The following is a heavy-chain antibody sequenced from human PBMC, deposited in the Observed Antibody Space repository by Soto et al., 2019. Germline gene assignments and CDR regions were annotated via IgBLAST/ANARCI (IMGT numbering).Heavy chain of an antibody. CDR2: IKQDGSEK. Sequence: GGSLRLSCAASGFTFSSYWMSWVRQAPGKGLEWVANIKQDGSEKYYVDSVKGRFTISRDNAKNSLYLQMNSLRAEDTAVYYCARDTAFHIAAAGTCFDYWGQGTLVTVSS. V-gene: IGHV3-7*01. D-gene: IGHD6-13*01. CDR3: ARDTAFHIAAAGTCFDY. J-gene: IGHJ4*02. CDR1: GFTFSSYW.